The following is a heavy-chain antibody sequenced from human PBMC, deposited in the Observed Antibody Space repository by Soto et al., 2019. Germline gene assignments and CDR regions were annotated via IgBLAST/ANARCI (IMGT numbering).Heavy chain of an antibody. V-gene: IGHV4-31*03. J-gene: IGHJ4*02. D-gene: IGHD5-18*01. CDR3: ARYTAMATYYFDY. CDR2: IYYSGST. CDR1: GGSISSGGYY. Sequence: SETLSLTCTVSGGSISSGGYYWSWIRQHPGKGLEWIGYIYYSGSTYYNPSLKSRVTISVDTSKNQFSLKLSSVTAADTAVYYCARYTAMATYYFDYWGQGTLVTVSS.